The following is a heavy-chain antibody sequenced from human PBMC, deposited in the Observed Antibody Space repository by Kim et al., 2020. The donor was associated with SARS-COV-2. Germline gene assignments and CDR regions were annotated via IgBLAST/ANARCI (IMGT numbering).Heavy chain of an antibody. J-gene: IGHJ3*02. CDR2: VSFGHT. V-gene: IGHV4-4*07. CDR1: GDSISGSY. D-gene: IGHD1-26*01. CDR3: ARTRWPATIGAFDI. Sequence: SETLSLTCTVSGDSISGSYWSWIRQTAGKGLEWIGRVSFGHTTYNPSLMSRVTMSVDTSKHQFSLRLTSVTAADTALYYCARTRWPATIGAFDIWGQGTVVIVSS.